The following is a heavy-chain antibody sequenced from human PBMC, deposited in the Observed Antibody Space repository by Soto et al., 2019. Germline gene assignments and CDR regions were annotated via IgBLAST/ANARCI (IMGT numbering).Heavy chain of an antibody. CDR1: GDIFSSYA. Sequence: QVQLVQSGGEVKKPGSSVKVSCKASGDIFSSYAITWVRQAPGQGLEWMGGIIPILGSTKYAQKFQGRVTITADEATSTVYMELTSLRSEDTAVYYCARGTESYITSPRRPLFDYWGQGTLVTVSS. CDR3: ARGTESYITSPRRPLFDY. CDR2: IIPILGST. J-gene: IGHJ4*02. D-gene: IGHD3-10*01. V-gene: IGHV1-69*01.